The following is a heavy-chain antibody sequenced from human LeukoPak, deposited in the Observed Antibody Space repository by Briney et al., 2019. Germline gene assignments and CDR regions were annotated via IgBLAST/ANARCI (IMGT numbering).Heavy chain of an antibody. Sequence: SETLSLTCVVSGGSISDSFEHYWCWVRQPPGKGFEWIAEVHHTGRTIYSPSFARRVTISPDTSTNQVSLKLSSVTAADTAVYYCARDMVEMTYRGDRYYYYYGMDVWGQGTTVTVSS. CDR2: VHHTGRT. CDR1: GGSISDSFEHY. D-gene: IGHD5-24*01. V-gene: IGHV4-4*02. CDR3: ARDMVEMTYRGDRYYYYYGMDV. J-gene: IGHJ6*02.